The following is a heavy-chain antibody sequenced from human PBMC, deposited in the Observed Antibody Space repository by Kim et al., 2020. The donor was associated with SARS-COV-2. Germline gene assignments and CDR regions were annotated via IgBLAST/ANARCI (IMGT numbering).Heavy chain of an antibody. V-gene: IGHV1-18*01. D-gene: IGHD2-15*01. Sequence: ASVKVSCKASGYTFTSYGISWVRQAPGQGLEWMGWISAYNGNTNYAQKLQGRVTMTTDTSTSTAYMELRSLRSDDTAVYYCARDGPASFTVVTRDYWGQGTLVTVSS. CDR1: GYTFTSYG. CDR2: ISAYNGNT. J-gene: IGHJ4*02. CDR3: ARDGPASFTVVTRDY.